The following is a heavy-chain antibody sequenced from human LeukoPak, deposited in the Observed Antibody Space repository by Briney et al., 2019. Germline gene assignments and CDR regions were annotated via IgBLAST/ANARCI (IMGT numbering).Heavy chain of an antibody. D-gene: IGHD5-18*01. CDR2: IYNSGST. V-gene: IGHV4-61*08. J-gene: IGHJ4*02. Sequence: SETLSLTCTVSGGSVSSEGYYWSWIRQPPGKGLEWIGYIYNSGSTNYNPSLKSRVTISVDTSKNQFSLKLSSVTAADTAVYYCARRGGYKYGYNYWGQGILVTDSS. CDR1: GGSVSSEGYY. CDR3: ARRGGYKYGYNY.